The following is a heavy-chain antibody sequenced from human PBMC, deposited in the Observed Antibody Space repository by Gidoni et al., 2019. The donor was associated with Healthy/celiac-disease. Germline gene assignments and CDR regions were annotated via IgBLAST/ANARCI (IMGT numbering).Heavy chain of an antibody. D-gene: IGHD2-21*02. Sequence: QVQLQQWGAGLLKPSETLSLTCAVYGGSFSGYYWSWIRQPPGKGLEWIGEINHSGSTNYNPSLKSRVTISVDTSKNQFSLKLSSVTAADTAVYYCAREGTVVTATPLRNYGMDVWGQGTTVTVSS. V-gene: IGHV4-34*01. CDR1: GGSFSGYY. CDR3: AREGTVVTATPLRNYGMDV. J-gene: IGHJ6*02. CDR2: INHSGST.